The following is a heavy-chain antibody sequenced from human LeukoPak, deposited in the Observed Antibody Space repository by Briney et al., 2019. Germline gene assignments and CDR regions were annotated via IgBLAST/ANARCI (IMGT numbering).Heavy chain of an antibody. V-gene: IGHV3-30*03. CDR3: ARGDYYDSSGYLVPMDV. D-gene: IGHD3-22*01. J-gene: IGHJ6*02. CDR1: GFTFSSYG. Sequence: GGSLRLSCAASGFTFSSYGMHWVRQAPGKGLEWVAVISCDGSNKYYADSVKGRFTISRDNSKNTLYLQMNSLRAEDTAVYYCARGDYYDSSGYLVPMDVWGQGTTVTVSS. CDR2: ISCDGSNK.